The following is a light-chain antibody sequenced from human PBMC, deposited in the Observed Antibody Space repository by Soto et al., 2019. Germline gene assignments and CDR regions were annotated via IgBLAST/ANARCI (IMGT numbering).Light chain of an antibody. J-gene: IGKJ1*01. CDR1: QSVSSSY. V-gene: IGKV3-20*01. CDR2: GVS. Sequence: EIVLTQSPGTLSLSPGERATLSCRASQSVSSSYLAWYQQKPGQAPRLLIYGVSSRATGIPDRFSGSGSGTDFTLTITRLEPEDFAVYYCQQYGSSRTFGQGTKEEIK. CDR3: QQYGSSRT.